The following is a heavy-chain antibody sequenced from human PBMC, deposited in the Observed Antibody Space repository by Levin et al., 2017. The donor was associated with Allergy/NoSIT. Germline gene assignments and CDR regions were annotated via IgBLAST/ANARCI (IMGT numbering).Heavy chain of an antibody. J-gene: IGHJ4*02. CDR3: ARRDSDGSNSFDY. Sequence: PGGSLRLSCQASGSSFTSFWFGWVRQRPGKGLEWMGLIFPSDSDTRVSPSFQGQIIMSVDKSISTAYLQWSSLKASDSAMYYCARRDSDGSNSFDYWGQGTLVTVSP. V-gene: IGHV5-51*01. CDR1: GSSFTSFW. D-gene: IGHD4-23*01. CDR2: IFPSDSDT.